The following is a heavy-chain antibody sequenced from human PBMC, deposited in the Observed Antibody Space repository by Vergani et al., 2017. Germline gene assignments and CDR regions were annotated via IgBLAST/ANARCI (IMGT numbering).Heavy chain of an antibody. D-gene: IGHD5-12*01. CDR2: ISGSGGST. CDR1: GSTFNHYA. J-gene: IGHJ6*02. Sequence: EVQLLESGGDLVQPGGSLRLSCAASGSTFNHYAMNWVRQAPGKGLEWVSGISGSGGSTYYAGSVKGRFTISRGSSKNTLYLQMNSLCAGNTAVYYCAKANPRNRGYDYLCYYHAMDVWGQGTTVTVSS. CDR3: AKANPRNRGYDYLCYYHAMDV. V-gene: IGHV3-23*01.